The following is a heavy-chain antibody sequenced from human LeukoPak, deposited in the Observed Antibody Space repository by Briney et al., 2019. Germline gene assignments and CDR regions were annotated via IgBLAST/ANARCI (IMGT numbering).Heavy chain of an antibody. J-gene: IGHJ4*02. CDR1: GGSISSSSYY. D-gene: IGHD2-2*01. CDR2: IYYSGST. CDR3: ASSSRYCISTSCQNFDY. V-gene: IGHV4-39*01. Sequence: SETLSLTCTVSGGSISSSSYYWGWIRQPPGKGLEWIGSIYYSGSTYYNPSLKSRVTISVDTSKNQFSLKMRSVTAADTAVYFCASSSRYCISTSCQNFDYWGQGTLVTVSS.